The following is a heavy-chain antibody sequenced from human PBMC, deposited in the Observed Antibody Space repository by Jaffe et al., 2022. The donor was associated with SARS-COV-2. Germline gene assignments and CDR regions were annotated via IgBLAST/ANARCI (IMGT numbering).Heavy chain of an antibody. J-gene: IGHJ5*02. V-gene: IGHV3-23*01. CDR2: ISGSGGNT. D-gene: IGHD2-8*01. CDR3: AKVPGRGTKGGWFDP. CDR1: GFTFSTYA. Sequence: EVQLLESGGGLVQPGGSLRLSCAASGFTFSTYAMTWVRQAPGKGLEWVSAISGSGGNTYYADSVKGRFTISRDNSKNTLYLQMNSLRAEDTAVYYCAKVPGRGTKGGWFDPWGQGTLVTVSS.